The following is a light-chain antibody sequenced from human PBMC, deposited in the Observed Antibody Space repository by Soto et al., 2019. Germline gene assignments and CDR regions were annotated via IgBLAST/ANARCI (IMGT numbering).Light chain of an antibody. Sequence: QPVLTQPPSASGTPGQRVTISCSGSSSNIGSKTVNWYQQLPGTAPKLLIYSNNQRPSGVPDRFSGSKSGTSASLAISGLPSEDEADYYCAAWDDSLNGVVFGGGTKLTVL. CDR2: SNN. V-gene: IGLV1-44*01. CDR3: AAWDDSLNGVV. J-gene: IGLJ2*01. CDR1: SSNIGSKT.